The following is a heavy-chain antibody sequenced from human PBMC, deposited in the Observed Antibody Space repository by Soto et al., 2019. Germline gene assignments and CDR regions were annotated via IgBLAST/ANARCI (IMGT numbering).Heavy chain of an antibody. CDR3: ARGGRYPKSSSYYGMDV. J-gene: IGHJ6*02. Sequence: QVQLVQSGAEVKKPGSSVKVSCKASGGTFSTYSISWVRQAPGQGLEWMGGSPPIFGTSKYAQNFQGRVTITADESTGTAYMALSSLRSDDTAVYYCARGGRYPKSSSYYGMDVWGQGTTVTVSS. CDR1: GGTFSTYS. V-gene: IGHV1-69*01. D-gene: IGHD1-20*01. CDR2: SPPIFGTS.